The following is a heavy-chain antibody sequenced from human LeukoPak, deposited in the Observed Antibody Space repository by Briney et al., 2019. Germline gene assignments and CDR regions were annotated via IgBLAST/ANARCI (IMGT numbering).Heavy chain of an antibody. V-gene: IGHV3-74*01. CDR2: INSDGSIT. CDR1: EFTFSSYW. D-gene: IGHD2-2*01. J-gene: IGHJ3*02. CDR3: AKEASSYSAFDI. Sequence: GGSLRLSCTASEFTFSSYWMHWVRQAPGKGLVWVSRINSDGSITNFADSVKGRFTISRDNAKNTLYLQMNSLRAEDTAVYYCAKEASSYSAFDIWGQGTMVTVSS.